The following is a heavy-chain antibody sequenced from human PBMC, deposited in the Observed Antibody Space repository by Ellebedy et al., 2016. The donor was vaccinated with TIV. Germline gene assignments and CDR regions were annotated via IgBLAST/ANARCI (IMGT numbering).Heavy chain of an antibody. CDR3: ARVVWQLPVSYAFDI. Sequence: MPSETLSLTCTVSGGSISSYYWSWIRQPPGKGLEWIGEINHIGTTNYNPSLESRVTISVDTSKTQFSLKLSSVTAADTAVYYCARVVWQLPVSYAFDIWGQGTMVTVSS. V-gene: IGHV4-34*01. CDR1: GGSISSYY. J-gene: IGHJ3*02. CDR2: INHIGTT. D-gene: IGHD2-15*01.